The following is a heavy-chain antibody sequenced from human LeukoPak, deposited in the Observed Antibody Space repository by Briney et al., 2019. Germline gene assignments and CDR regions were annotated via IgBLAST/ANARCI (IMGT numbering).Heavy chain of an antibody. Sequence: SGTLSLTCAVSGGSISANWWSWVRQPPGKGLEWIGEIYHTGGTNYNPSLKSRVTISIDKSKNQFSLKLSSVTAADTAVYYCARGISPGSGWFFDIWGQGTMVTVSS. CDR3: ARGISPGSGWFFDI. CDR2: IYHTGGT. D-gene: IGHD6-19*01. J-gene: IGHJ3*02. CDR1: GGSISANW. V-gene: IGHV4-4*02.